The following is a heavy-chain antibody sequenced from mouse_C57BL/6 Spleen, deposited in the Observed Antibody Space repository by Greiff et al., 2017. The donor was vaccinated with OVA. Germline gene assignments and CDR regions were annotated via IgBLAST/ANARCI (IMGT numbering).Heavy chain of an antibody. CDR3: AREGYYGSSPFAY. Sequence: EVQLQQSGPELVKPGASVTLSCKASGYSFTGYYMNWVQQTPEKSLEWIGAINPSTGGTSYNQKFKAKATLTVDKSSSTAYMQLKSLTSEDSAVYYYAREGYYGSSPFAYWGQGTLVTVSA. CDR2: INPSTGGT. D-gene: IGHD1-1*01. CDR1: GYSFTGYY. V-gene: IGHV1-42*01. J-gene: IGHJ3*01.